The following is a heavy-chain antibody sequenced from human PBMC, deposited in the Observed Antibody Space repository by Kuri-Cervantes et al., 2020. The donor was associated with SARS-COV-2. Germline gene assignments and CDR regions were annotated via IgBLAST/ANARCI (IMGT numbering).Heavy chain of an antibody. D-gene: IGHD4-11*01. CDR3: ARVGTTVQDY. CDR1: GGSISSYY. V-gene: IGHV4-59*12. Sequence: SETLSLTCTVSGGSISSYYWSWIRQPAGKGLEWIGYIYYSGSTNYNPSLKSRVTISVDTSKNQFSLKLSSVTAADTAVYYCARVGTTVQDYWGQGTLVTVSS. J-gene: IGHJ4*02. CDR2: IYYSGST.